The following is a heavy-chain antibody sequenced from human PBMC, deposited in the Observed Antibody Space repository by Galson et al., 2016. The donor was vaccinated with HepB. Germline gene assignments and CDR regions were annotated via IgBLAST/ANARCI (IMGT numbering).Heavy chain of an antibody. D-gene: IGHD1-26*01. J-gene: IGHJ4*02. V-gene: IGHV3-33*01. CDR1: GFSFSGHN. Sequence: SLRLSCAASGFSFSGHNMHWVRQAPGKGLEWVALIRFDGSYTHHADSVKGRFTISRDNPKNTLYLQMNSLRVEDTAVYYCARDSGGLVGARDYWGQGTLVTVSS. CDR2: IRFDGSYT. CDR3: ARDSGGLVGARDY.